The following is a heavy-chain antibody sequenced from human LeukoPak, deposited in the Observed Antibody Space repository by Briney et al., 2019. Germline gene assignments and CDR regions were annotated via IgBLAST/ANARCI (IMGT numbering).Heavy chain of an antibody. D-gene: IGHD3-22*01. Sequence: GRSLRLSCAASGFTFDDYAMHWVRQAPGKGLEWVSGISWNSGSIGYADSVKGRLTISRDSAKNSLYLQMNSLRAEDTALYYCAKASGYYDSSGYYQSWGQGTLVTVSS. J-gene: IGHJ4*02. CDR2: ISWNSGSI. V-gene: IGHV3-9*01. CDR3: AKASGYYDSSGYYQS. CDR1: GFTFDDYA.